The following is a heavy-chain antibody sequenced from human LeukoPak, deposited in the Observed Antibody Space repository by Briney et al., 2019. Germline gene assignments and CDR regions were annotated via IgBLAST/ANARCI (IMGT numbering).Heavy chain of an antibody. J-gene: IGHJ4*02. D-gene: IGHD3-10*01. CDR1: GYTFTRYG. Sequence: ASVKVSCKASGYTFTRYGLSWVRQAPGQGLEWMGWINTYRGNTNYARKFQGRVTMTTETSTTTAYMELRGLSSDDTAVYYCARGKLVRGVIGLKRQYYFDYWGQGTLVTVSS. CDR2: INTYRGNT. V-gene: IGHV1-18*01. CDR3: ARGKLVRGVIGLKRQYYFDY.